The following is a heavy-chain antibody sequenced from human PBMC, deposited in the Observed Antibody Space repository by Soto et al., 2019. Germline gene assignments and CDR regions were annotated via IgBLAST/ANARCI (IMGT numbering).Heavy chain of an antibody. V-gene: IGHV1-69*01. Sequence: SGKVCCEASGGTFSSYSISWVLQAPRQGLECMGGIIPICGTANDAQKLERRVTITADESTSTAYMELSSLRSEDTAVYYCARGQLWLLNWYDPWG. CDR1: GGTFSSYS. D-gene: IGHD3-22*01. CDR3: ARGQLWLLNWYDP. J-gene: IGHJ5*02. CDR2: IIPICGTA.